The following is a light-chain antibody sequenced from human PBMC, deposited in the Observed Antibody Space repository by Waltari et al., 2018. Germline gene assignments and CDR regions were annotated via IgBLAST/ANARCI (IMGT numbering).Light chain of an antibody. CDR2: YKSDSDK. CDR1: SGINVGTYR. CDR3: MIWHSGAWV. J-gene: IGLJ3*02. V-gene: IGLV5-45*03. Sequence: QAVLTQPSSLSASPGASASLTCTLRSGINVGTYRIYWYQQKPGSPPQYLLRYKSDSDKQQGSGGPGRFSGSKDASANAGILLISGLQSEDEADYYFMIWHSGAWVFGGGTKLTVL.